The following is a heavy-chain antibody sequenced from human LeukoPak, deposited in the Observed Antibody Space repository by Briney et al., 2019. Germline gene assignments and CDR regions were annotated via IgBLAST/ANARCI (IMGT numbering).Heavy chain of an antibody. V-gene: IGHV4-59*01. CDR2: IYYSGST. Sequence: SETLSLTCTVSGGSISSYYWSGIRQPPGKGLEWIGYIYYSGSTNYNPSLKSRVTISVDTSKNQFSLKLSSVTAADTAVYYCARGDYDFWSGFNFDYWGQGTLVTVSS. CDR3: ARGDYDFWSGFNFDY. J-gene: IGHJ4*02. CDR1: GGSISSYY. D-gene: IGHD3-3*01.